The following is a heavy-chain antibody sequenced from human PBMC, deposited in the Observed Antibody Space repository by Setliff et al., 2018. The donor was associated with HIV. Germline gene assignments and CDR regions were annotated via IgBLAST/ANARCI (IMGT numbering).Heavy chain of an antibody. J-gene: IGHJ4*02. Sequence: PSETLSLTCTVSGGSISSYYWSWIRQPPGKGLEWIGYIYYSGNINYNPSLKSRVTISVDTSKNQFSLKLSSVTAADTAVYYCARGPSLQTTLFDYWGQGTLVTVSS. CDR1: GGSISSYY. CDR3: ARGPSLQTTLFDY. V-gene: IGHV4-59*01. CDR2: IYYSGNI.